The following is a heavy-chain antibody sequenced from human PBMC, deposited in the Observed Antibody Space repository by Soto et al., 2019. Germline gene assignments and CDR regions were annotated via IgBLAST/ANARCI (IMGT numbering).Heavy chain of an antibody. Sequence: SETLSLTCTVSGGSXSSSSYYWGWIRQPPGKGLEWIGSIYYSGSTYYNPSLKSRVTISVDTSKNQFSLKLSSVTAADTAVYYCVRCIAAAGTDWFDPWGQGTLVTVSS. D-gene: IGHD6-13*01. V-gene: IGHV4-39*01. CDR2: IYYSGST. CDR3: VRCIAAAGTDWFDP. CDR1: GGSXSSSSYY. J-gene: IGHJ5*02.